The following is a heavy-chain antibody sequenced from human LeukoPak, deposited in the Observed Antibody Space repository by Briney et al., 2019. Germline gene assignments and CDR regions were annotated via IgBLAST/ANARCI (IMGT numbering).Heavy chain of an antibody. Sequence: GGSLRLSCAASGFTFSSYAMSWVRQAPGKGLEWVSTISGSGRTTHYADSVKGGFTISRDNSKNTVSLQMNSLRAEDTAVYFCAKGDSSAWYFFDYWGQGTLVTVSS. V-gene: IGHV3-23*01. CDR1: GFTFSSYA. CDR3: AKGDSSAWYFFDY. D-gene: IGHD6-19*01. CDR2: ISGSGRTT. J-gene: IGHJ4*02.